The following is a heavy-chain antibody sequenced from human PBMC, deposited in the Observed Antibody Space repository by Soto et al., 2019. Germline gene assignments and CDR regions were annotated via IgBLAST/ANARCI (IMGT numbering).Heavy chain of an antibody. V-gene: IGHV4-30-4*01. CDR2: ILHSGST. CDR1: GVSISSGDTY. J-gene: IGHJ4*02. D-gene: IGHD1-1*01. Sequence: QVQLQESGPRLVKPSQTLSLTCSVSGVSISSGDTYWAWIRQAPGKGLEWIGYILHSGSTYYNQSHDSQLTISLDTSKNQFSLRLRSVTAADTAVYFCARAPENSENGNPYYFDYWGQGTLVTVPP. CDR3: ARAPENSENGNPYYFDY.